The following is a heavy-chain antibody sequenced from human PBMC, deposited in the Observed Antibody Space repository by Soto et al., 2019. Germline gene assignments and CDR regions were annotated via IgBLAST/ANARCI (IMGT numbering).Heavy chain of an antibody. J-gene: IGHJ4*02. D-gene: IGHD3-3*01. CDR3: ARLSREFWSRPDY. V-gene: IGHV5-51*01. Sequence: EVQLVQSAVEVKKPGESLKISCEGVGYSFSNHWIAWVRQMPEKGLEWMGTIYPGDSDMRYSPSFRGQVTISVDKSINTAYLQWGSLKASDTAKYYCARLSREFWSRPDYWGQGTLVTVSS. CDR2: IYPGDSDM. CDR1: GYSFSNHW.